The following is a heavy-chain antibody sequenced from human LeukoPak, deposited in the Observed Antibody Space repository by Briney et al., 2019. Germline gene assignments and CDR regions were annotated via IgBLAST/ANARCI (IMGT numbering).Heavy chain of an antibody. CDR1: GSTFSSHT. V-gene: IGHV3-48*03. J-gene: IGHJ3*01. D-gene: IGHD2-15*01. CDR2: ISNTGSVI. CDR3: ARRSWSHAFDV. Sequence: GGSLRLSCAASGSTFSSHTMNWVRQAPGKGLEWISYISNTGSVIYYADSVKGRFTISRDNTNNLLYLQMDSLRAEDTATYYCARRSWSHAFDVWGRGTFVTVS.